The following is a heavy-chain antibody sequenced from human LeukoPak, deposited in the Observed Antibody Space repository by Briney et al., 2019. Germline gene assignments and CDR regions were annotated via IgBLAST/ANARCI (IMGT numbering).Heavy chain of an antibody. CDR2: INHSGST. D-gene: IGHD5-18*01. Sequence: SETLSLTCAVYGGSFSGYYWSWIRQPPGKGLEWIGEINHSGSTNYNPSLKSRVTISVDTSMNQFSLKLSSVTAADTAVYYCARRGYSYGYVWGQGTLVTVSS. CDR3: ARRGYSYGYV. V-gene: IGHV4-34*01. CDR1: GGSFSGYY. J-gene: IGHJ4*02.